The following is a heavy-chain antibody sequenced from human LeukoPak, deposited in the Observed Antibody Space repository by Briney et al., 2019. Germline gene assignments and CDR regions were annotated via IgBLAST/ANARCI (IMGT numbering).Heavy chain of an antibody. CDR1: CDSISSYNHY. CDR3: ARMMYGNGWNKYYFDY. D-gene: IGHD6-19*01. V-gene: IGHV4-39*01. Sequence: PSETLSLTCTVSCDSISSYNHYWGWIRQPPGKGLECLGSICYGGSTHHNPSLKTRVTISVDTSKNQFSLRVTSATAADTAVYYCARMMYGNGWNKYYFDYWGQGTLVTVSS. J-gene: IGHJ4*02. CDR2: ICYGGST.